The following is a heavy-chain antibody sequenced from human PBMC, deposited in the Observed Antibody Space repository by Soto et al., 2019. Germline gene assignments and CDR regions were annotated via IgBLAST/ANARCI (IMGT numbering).Heavy chain of an antibody. D-gene: IGHD3-22*01. J-gene: IGHJ6*02. V-gene: IGHV4-34*01. CDR1: GGSFTDYY. CDR2: INHSASS. CDR3: ARGEYDSSGLYSWAPLGFDV. Sequence: QVQLRQWGAGLLKPSETLVLTCAVSGGSFTDYYCGWIRQSPGKGLEWIGEINHSASSTYNPSLASRVTILVDTSKTQFSLRITSVPAADTAMYYCARGEYDSSGLYSWAPLGFDVWGQGTTVTVSS.